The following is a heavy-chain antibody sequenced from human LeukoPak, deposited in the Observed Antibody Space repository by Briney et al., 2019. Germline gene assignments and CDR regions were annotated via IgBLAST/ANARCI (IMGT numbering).Heavy chain of an antibody. CDR1: GGSISSYY. CDR3: ARHAGGYTYFDY. D-gene: IGHD5-12*01. CDR2: IYYSGST. J-gene: IGHJ4*02. V-gene: IGHV4-59*08. Sequence: PSGTLSLTCTVSGGSISSYYWSWIRQPPGKGLEWIGYIYYSGSTNYNPSLKSRVTISVDTSKNQFSLKLSSVTAADTAMYYCARHAGGYTYFDYWGQGTLVTVSS.